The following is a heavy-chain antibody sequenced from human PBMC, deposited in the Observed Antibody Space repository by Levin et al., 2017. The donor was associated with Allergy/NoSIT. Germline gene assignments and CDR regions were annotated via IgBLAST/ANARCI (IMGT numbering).Heavy chain of an antibody. D-gene: IGHD1-26*01. CDR1: GFTFGTYG. J-gene: IGHJ3*01. Sequence: PGGSLRLSCAASGFTFGTYGMHWVRQAPGKGLEWVAVIWYDGTNKYYADSVKGRFTISRDSSENTLYLQMNSLRVEDTAVYYCARDRVARSGGYDAFDFWGQGTMVTVSS. CDR2: IWYDGTNK. V-gene: IGHV3-33*01. CDR3: ARDRVARSGGYDAFDF.